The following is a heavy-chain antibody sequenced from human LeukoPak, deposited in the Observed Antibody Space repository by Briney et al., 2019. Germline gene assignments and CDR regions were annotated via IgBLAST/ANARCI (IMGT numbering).Heavy chain of an antibody. CDR1: GGSFSGYY. V-gene: IGHV4-34*01. J-gene: IGHJ4*02. Sequence: KPSETLSLTCAVYGGSFSGYYWSWIRQPPGKGLEWIGEINHSGSTNYNPSLKSRVTISVDTSKNQFSLKLSSVTAADTAVYYCARDDPNKYYFDYWGQGTLVTVSS. CDR3: ARDDPNKYYFDY. D-gene: IGHD2/OR15-2a*01. CDR2: INHSGST.